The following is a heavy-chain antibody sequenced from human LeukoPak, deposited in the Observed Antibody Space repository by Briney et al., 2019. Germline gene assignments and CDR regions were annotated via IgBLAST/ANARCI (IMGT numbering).Heavy chain of an antibody. J-gene: IGHJ4*02. CDR2: IYTSGST. CDR3: ASHLFLGWSSYFDY. V-gene: IGHV4-61*02. Sequence: TSQTLSLTCTVSGGSISSGSYYWSWIRQPAGKGLEWIGRIYTSGSTNYNPSLKSRVTISVDTSKNQFSLKLSSVTAADTAVYYCASHLFLGWSSYFDYWGQGTLVTVSS. CDR1: GGSISSGSYY. D-gene: IGHD3-3*01.